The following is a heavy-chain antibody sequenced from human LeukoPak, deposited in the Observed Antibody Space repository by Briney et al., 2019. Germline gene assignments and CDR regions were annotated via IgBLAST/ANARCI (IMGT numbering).Heavy chain of an antibody. Sequence: PSETLSLTCAVYGGSFSGYYWSWIRQPPGKGLQWIGEINHSGSTNYNPSLKSRVTISVDRSKNQFSLKLSSVTAADTAVYYCARDRYYYDSSTYYSAFHTWGQGTMVTVSS. CDR2: INHSGST. V-gene: IGHV4-34*01. CDR3: ARDRYYYDSSTYYSAFHT. J-gene: IGHJ3*02. CDR1: GGSFSGYY. D-gene: IGHD3-22*01.